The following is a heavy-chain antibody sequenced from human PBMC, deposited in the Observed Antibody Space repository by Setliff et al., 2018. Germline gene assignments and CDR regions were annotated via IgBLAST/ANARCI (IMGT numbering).Heavy chain of an antibody. D-gene: IGHD1-26*01. CDR2: IYTSGRT. J-gene: IGHJ3*02. CDR1: GGSISNYY. Sequence: PSETLSLTCTVSGGSISNYYWSWIRQPAGKGLEWIGRIYTSGRTNYNPSLKSRVTMSVDTSKNQFSLKLSSVTAADTAVYYCARKGISALSGAFDMWGQGTMVTVSS. V-gene: IGHV4-4*07. CDR3: ARKGISALSGAFDM.